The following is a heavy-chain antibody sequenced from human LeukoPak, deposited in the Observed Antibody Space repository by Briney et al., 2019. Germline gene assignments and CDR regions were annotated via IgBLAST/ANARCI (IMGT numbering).Heavy chain of an antibody. D-gene: IGHD1-26*01. J-gene: IGHJ6*03. V-gene: IGHV3-7*01. CDR3: ARGGPGRSLTIVPERTKYYMDV. CDR2: IKQDGSGD. CDR1: GFTFSSYS. Sequence: GGSLRLSCAASGFTFSSYSMNWVRQAPGKGPEYVANIKQDGSGDYYVDSVMGRFTISRDNAKNSLYLQMNSLRAEDTAMYYCARGGPGRSLTIVPERTKYYMDVWGKGATVTVSS.